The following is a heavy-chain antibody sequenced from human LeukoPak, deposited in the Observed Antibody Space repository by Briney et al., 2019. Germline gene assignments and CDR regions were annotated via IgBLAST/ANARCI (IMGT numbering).Heavy chain of an antibody. CDR1: GYSISSGYY. CDR3: AREVADYGGYYYYHYMDV. Sequence: SETLSLTCTVSGYSISSGYYWGWIRQPPGKGLEWIGSIYHSGSTYYNPSLKSRVTISVDTSKDQFSLKLSSVTAADTAMYYCAREVADYGGYYYYHYMDVWGKGTTVTISS. D-gene: IGHD4-23*01. CDR2: IYHSGST. V-gene: IGHV4-38-2*02. J-gene: IGHJ6*03.